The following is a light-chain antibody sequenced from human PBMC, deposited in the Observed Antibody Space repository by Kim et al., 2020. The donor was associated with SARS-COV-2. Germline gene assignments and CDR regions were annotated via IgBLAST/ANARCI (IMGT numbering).Light chain of an antibody. CDR1: QCLLHSNGYNY. Sequence: EPASISCRSSQCLLHSNGYNYLDWYLQKPGQSPQLLIYLGSNRASGVPDRFSGSGSGTDFTLKISRVEAEDVGVYYCMQALQTPYTFGQGTKLEIK. V-gene: IGKV2-28*01. CDR2: LGS. J-gene: IGKJ2*01. CDR3: MQALQTPYT.